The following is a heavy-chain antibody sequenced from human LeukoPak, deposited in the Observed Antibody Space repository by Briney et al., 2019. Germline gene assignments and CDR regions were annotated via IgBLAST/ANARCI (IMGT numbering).Heavy chain of an antibody. CDR2: INHSGST. CDR1: GGSSSGYY. D-gene: IGHD2-15*01. V-gene: IGHV4-34*01. CDR3: ASPYCSGGSCYSSKYNWFDP. Sequence: PSETLSLTCAVYGGSSSGYYWSWIRQPPGKGLEWIGEINHSGSTNYNPSLKSRVTISVDTSKNQFSLKLSSVTAADTAVYYCASPYCSGGSCYSSKYNWFDPWGQGTLVTVSS. J-gene: IGHJ5*02.